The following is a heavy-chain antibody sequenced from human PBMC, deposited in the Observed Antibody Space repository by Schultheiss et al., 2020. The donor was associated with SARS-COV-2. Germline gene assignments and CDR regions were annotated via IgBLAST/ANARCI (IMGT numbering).Heavy chain of an antibody. V-gene: IGHV1-8*02. D-gene: IGHD4-17*01. Sequence: ASVKVSCKASGYTFTSYAMHWVRQATGQGLEWMGWMNPNSGNTGYAQKFQGRVTMTRNTSISTAYMELSSLRSEDTAVYYCARDRATVWPFYYYGMDVWGQGTTVTVSS. J-gene: IGHJ6*02. CDR2: MNPNSGNT. CDR3: ARDRATVWPFYYYGMDV. CDR1: GYTFTSYA.